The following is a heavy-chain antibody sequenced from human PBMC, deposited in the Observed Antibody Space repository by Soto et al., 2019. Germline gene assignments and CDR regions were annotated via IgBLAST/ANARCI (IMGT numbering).Heavy chain of an antibody. CDR1: GFTFSSYA. CDR2: ISGSGDST. CDR3: ASPGGENHYYYGVDV. J-gene: IGHJ6*02. V-gene: IGHV3-23*01. D-gene: IGHD2-21*01. Sequence: EVQLLESGGGLVQPGGSLRLSCAASGFTFSSYAMSWVRQAPGKGLEWVSAISGSGDSTYYADSVKGRFTISRDNSKNTLYLQMNSLRVEDTAIYSCASPGGENHYYYGVDVWGQGTTVTVSS.